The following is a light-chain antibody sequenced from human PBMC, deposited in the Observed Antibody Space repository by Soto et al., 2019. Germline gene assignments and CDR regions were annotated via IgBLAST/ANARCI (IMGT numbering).Light chain of an antibody. CDR2: KAS. Sequence: DIQMTQSPFTLSASVGDRVTITCRASQSINAWLAWYQQKPGKAPNLLIYKASSLESGVPSRFSGSGSGTEFTLTISGLQPDDFETYYCQQYHTYSWTFGQGTKVDIK. J-gene: IGKJ1*01. CDR3: QQYHTYSWT. CDR1: QSINAW. V-gene: IGKV1-5*03.